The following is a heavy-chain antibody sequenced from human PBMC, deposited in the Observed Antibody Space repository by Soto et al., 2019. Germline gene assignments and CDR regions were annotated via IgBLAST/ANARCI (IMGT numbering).Heavy chain of an antibody. CDR2: VNPKSANT. V-gene: IGHV1-8*01. Sequence: QVQLVQSGAEVKEPGASVKVSCKASGYAFKNYDINWVRQAPGQGLEWMGWVNPKSANTGYAPKFQGRVSMTRDTSITTAYMVLTSPTSEDTAVFYCAREPMGKDYIDVWGEGTAVTVSS. CDR3: AREPMGKDYIDV. CDR1: GYAFKNYD. J-gene: IGHJ6*03.